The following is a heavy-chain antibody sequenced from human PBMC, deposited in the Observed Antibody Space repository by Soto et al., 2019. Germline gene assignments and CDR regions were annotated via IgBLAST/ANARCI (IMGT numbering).Heavy chain of an antibody. J-gene: IGHJ4*02. CDR3: ARSTLTL. CDR1: GFTFSTYS. D-gene: IGHD3-16*01. V-gene: IGHV3-48*01. Sequence: EVQLVESGGGLVEPGGSLRLSCAASGFTFSTYSWNWVRQAPGKGLEWISYISPTSATTYYTDSVKGRFTISRDDAKNSLYLQMNSLRAEHTAVYYCARSTLTLWGQGTLVTVSS. CDR2: ISPTSATT.